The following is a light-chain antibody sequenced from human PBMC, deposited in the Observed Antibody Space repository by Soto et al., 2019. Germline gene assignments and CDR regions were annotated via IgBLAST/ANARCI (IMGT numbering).Light chain of an antibody. V-gene: IGKV1-9*01. CDR1: QGISSY. J-gene: IGKJ5*01. CDR2: AAS. Sequence: DIPLTQSPSFLSASAGDRVTITCRASQGISSYLAWYQQKPGKAPTLLIYAASTLQSGVPSRFSGSGSGTEFTLTISSLQPEDFATYYCQQLNSYPSITFGQGTRLEIK. CDR3: QQLNSYPSIT.